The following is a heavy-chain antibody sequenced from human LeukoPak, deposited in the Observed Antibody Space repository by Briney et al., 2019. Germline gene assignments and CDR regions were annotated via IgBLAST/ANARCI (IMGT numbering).Heavy chain of an antibody. CDR3: ASSMVRGVIILANS. CDR2: IIPIFGTA. V-gene: IGHV1-69*01. J-gene: IGHJ4*02. CDR1: GGTFSSYA. D-gene: IGHD3-10*01. Sequence: GSSVKVSCKASGGTFSSYAISWVRQAPGQGLEWMGGIIPIFGTANYAQKFQGRVTITADESTSTAYMELSSLRSEDTAVYYCASSMVRGVIILANSWGQGTLVTVSS.